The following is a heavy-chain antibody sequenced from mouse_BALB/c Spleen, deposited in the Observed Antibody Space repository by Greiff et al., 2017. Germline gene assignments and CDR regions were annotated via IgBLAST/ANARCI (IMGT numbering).Heavy chain of an antibody. V-gene: IGHV1S81*02. Sequence: QVQLQQSGAELVKPGASVKLSCKASGYTFTSYWMHWVKQRPGQGLEWIGEINPSNGRTNYNEKFKSKATLTVDKSPSTAYMQLSSLTSEDSAVYYCARLGVAYWGQGTLVTVSA. CDR2: INPSNGRT. CDR1: GYTFTSYW. D-gene: IGHD4-1*01. J-gene: IGHJ3*01. CDR3: ARLGVAY.